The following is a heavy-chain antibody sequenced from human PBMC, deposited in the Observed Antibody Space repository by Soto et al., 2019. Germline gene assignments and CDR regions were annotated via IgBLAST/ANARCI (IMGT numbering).Heavy chain of an antibody. CDR2: IDSAGDA. Sequence: EVQLVESGGGLVQPGGSLRLSCAASGFTFSSHDMHWVRQVTGKGLEWVSGIDSAGDAKYPASVKGRFTISRENAKNSVHLQMNGLRAGDTAVYYCARGGIWGVSWNWFDTWGQGTLVTVSS. D-gene: IGHD3-10*01. CDR3: ARGGIWGVSWNWFDT. V-gene: IGHV3-13*01. J-gene: IGHJ5*02. CDR1: GFTFSSHD.